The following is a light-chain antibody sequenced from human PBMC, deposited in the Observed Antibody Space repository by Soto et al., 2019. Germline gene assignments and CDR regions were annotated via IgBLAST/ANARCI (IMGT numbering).Light chain of an antibody. CDR2: LGS. CDR3: MQALQTPLT. CDR1: QSLLHSNGYNY. J-gene: IGKJ4*01. Sequence: DIVMTQSPLSLPVTPGEPASTSCRSSQSLLHSNGYNYLDWYLQKPGQSPQLLIYLGSNQASGVPNRFSGSGSGTDYTLKISRVEAEDVGVYYCMQALQTPLTFGGGTKVEIK. V-gene: IGKV2-28*01.